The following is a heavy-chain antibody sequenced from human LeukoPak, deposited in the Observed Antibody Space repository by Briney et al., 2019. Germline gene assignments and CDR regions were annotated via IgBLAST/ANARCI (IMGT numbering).Heavy chain of an antibody. CDR1: GFTFGDYA. CDR3: TSRTMVRGVMDV. V-gene: IGHV3-49*03. D-gene: IGHD3-10*01. CDR2: IRSKAYGGTT. J-gene: IGHJ6*03. Sequence: GGSLRLSCTASGFTFGDYAMSWFRQAPGKGLEWVGFIRSKAYGGTTEYAASVKGRFTISRDDSKSIAYLQMNSLKTEDTAVYYCTSRTMVRGVMDVWGKGTTVTVSS.